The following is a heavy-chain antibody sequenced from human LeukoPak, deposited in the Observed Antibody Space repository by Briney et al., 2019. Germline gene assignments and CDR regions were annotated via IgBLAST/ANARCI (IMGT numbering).Heavy chain of an antibody. CDR3: ATEIGSGLRLGELSLNFDY. Sequence: ASVKVSCKVSGYTLTELSMHWVRQAPGKGVEWVGGLDPEDGETIYAQKFQGRVTMTEHTSTDTAYMELSSLRSKDTAVYYCATEIGSGLRLGELSLNFDYWGQGTLVTVSS. D-gene: IGHD3-16*02. V-gene: IGHV1-24*01. CDR1: GYTLTELS. J-gene: IGHJ4*02. CDR2: LDPEDGET.